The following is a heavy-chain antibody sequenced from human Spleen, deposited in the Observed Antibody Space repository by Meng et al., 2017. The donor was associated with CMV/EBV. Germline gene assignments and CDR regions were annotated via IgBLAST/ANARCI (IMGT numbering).Heavy chain of an antibody. Sequence: GESLKIHCAASGFTFSSYAMSWVRQAPGKGLEWVSAISGSGGSTYYADSVKGRFTISRDNSKNTLYLQMNSLSAEDTAVYYCAKDRIVGASYYFDYWGQGTLVTVSS. V-gene: IGHV3-23*01. D-gene: IGHD1-26*01. CDR2: ISGSGGST. CDR3: AKDRIVGASYYFDY. CDR1: GFTFSSYA. J-gene: IGHJ4*02.